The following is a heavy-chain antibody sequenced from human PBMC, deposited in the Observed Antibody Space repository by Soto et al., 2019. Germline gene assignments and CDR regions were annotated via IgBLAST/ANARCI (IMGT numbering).Heavy chain of an antibody. V-gene: IGHV3-21*06. CDR3: ARESEDLTSNFDY. J-gene: IGHJ4*02. CDR2: ISSTTNYI. CDR1: GFTFTSYS. Sequence: EVQLVESGGGLVKPGGSLRLSCAPSGFTFTSYSMNRVRQAPGKGLEWVSSISSTTNYIYYGDYMKGRFTISRDNAKNSLYLEMNSLRAEDTAVYYCARESEDLTSNFDYWGQGTLVTVSS.